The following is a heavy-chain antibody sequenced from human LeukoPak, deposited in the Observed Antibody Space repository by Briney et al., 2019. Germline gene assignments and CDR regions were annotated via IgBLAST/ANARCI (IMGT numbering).Heavy chain of an antibody. D-gene: IGHD3-22*01. Sequence: GGFLRLSCAASGFTFSSYAMSWVRQAPGKGLEWVSGITGSGGSTYYADSVKGRFTISRDNSKNTLYLQMNSLRAEDTAVHYCAKDVGIVSQHWGQGTLVTVSS. CDR3: AKDVGIVSQH. V-gene: IGHV3-23*01. J-gene: IGHJ1*01. CDR1: GFTFSSYA. CDR2: ITGSGGST.